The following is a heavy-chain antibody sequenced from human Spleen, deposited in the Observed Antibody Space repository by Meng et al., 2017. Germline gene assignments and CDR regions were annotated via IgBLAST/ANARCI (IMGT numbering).Heavy chain of an antibody. CDR2: INQSGST. Sequence: SETLSLTCAVYGGSFRGSHWSWIRQPPGKGLEWIGEINQSGSTYYNPSLKSRATISVDTSKNQFSLKLSSVTAADTAVYYCARGPTTMAHDFDYWGQGTLVTVSS. V-gene: IGHV4-34*01. CDR3: ARGPTTMAHDFDY. D-gene: IGHD4-11*01. J-gene: IGHJ4*02. CDR1: GGSFRGSH.